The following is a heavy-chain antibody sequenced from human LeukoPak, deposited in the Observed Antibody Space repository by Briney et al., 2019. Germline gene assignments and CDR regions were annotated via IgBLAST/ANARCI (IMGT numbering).Heavy chain of an antibody. Sequence: GGSLRLSCAASGFTFSSYWMSWVRQAPGKGLEWVANIKQDGSEKYYVDSVKGRFTISRDNAKNSLYLQMSSLRVEDTAVYYCARDLVPDSNHEYYFDYWGQGTLVTVSS. J-gene: IGHJ4*02. CDR2: IKQDGSEK. D-gene: IGHD4-11*01. CDR3: ARDLVPDSNHEYYFDY. CDR1: GFTFSSYW. V-gene: IGHV3-7*01.